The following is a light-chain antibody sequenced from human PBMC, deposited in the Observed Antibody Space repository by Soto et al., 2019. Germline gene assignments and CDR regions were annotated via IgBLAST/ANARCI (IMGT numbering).Light chain of an antibody. V-gene: IGKV1-5*03. Sequence: DIHMTQSPSTLSASVGYRFTITCRASQSISSWLEWYQQKPGKAPKGLIYKASTLESGAPSRFRGSGSGTEYTLTISSLQPDDFATYYCQQYYSYPWTFGQGTKVDIK. CDR2: KAS. CDR1: QSISSW. J-gene: IGKJ1*01. CDR3: QQYYSYPWT.